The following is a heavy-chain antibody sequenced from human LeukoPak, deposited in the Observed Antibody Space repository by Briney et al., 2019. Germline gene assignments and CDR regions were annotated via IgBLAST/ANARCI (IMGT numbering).Heavy chain of an antibody. D-gene: IGHD3-10*01. CDR1: GFTFSNNW. Sequence: GGSLRLSCAASGFTFSNNWMFWVRQAPGKGLEWVANIKYDGREKYYVDSVRGRSTISRDNAKNSLYLQMNSLRAEDTAVYYCAREPAYGSGSYPLDYWGQGTLVTVSS. CDR3: AREPAYGSGSYPLDY. CDR2: IKYDGREK. J-gene: IGHJ4*02. V-gene: IGHV3-7*01.